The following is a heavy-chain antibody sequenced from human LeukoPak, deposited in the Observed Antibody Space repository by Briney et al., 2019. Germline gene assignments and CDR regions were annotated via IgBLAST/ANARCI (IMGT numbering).Heavy chain of an antibody. CDR2: ISYDGSNK. V-gene: IGHV3-30*03. Sequence: GGSLRLSCAASGFTFSSYGMHWVRQAPGKGLEWVAVISYDGSNKFYADSVKGRFTISRDNAKNTVYLQMNSLRVEDTAVYFCARVAYGDYGVFDYWGQGTLVTVSS. CDR1: GFTFSSYG. J-gene: IGHJ4*02. D-gene: IGHD4-17*01. CDR3: ARVAYGDYGVFDY.